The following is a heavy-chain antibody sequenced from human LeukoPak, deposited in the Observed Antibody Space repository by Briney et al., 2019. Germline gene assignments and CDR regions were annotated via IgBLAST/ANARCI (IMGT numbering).Heavy chain of an antibody. CDR1: GYTFTSYD. V-gene: IGHV1-8*01. J-gene: IGHJ3*02. CDR2: KNPNSGNT. D-gene: IGHD3-3*01. Sequence: ASVKVSCKASGYTFTSYDINWVRQATGQGLECMGWKNPNSGNTGYAQRFQGRVTMTRNTSISTAYMELSSLRSEDTAVYYCAKREEARYDFWSGYYRYDAFDIWGQGTMVTVSS. CDR3: AKREEARYDFWSGYYRYDAFDI.